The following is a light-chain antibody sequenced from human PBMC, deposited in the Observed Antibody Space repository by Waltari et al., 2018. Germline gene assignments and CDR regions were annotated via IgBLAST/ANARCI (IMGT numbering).Light chain of an antibody. CDR3: QQYGSSPYT. CDR2: GAP. V-gene: IGKV3-20*01. CDR1: QTIKSSH. J-gene: IGKJ2*01. Sequence: ESVLTQSPGTLPLSPGERVTISCRASQTIKSSHIAWYQQKAGQAPRLLIYGAPSRATGIPDRFSGGGSGTDFTLTINRLQPEDFAVYHCQQYGSSPYTFGQGTKLAIK.